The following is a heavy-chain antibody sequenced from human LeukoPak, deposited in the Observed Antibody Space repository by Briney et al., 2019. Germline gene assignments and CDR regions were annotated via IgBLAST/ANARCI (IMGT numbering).Heavy chain of an antibody. Sequence: SDTLSLTCTVSGGSIRSYYWSWIPQPPGKGLEWIGYMYYSGSTNYNPSLKSRVTISVDTSKNHFSLKLSSVTAADTAVYYCARADGYNQEIDYWGQGTLVTVSS. J-gene: IGHJ4*02. D-gene: IGHD5-24*01. V-gene: IGHV4-59*07. CDR2: MYYSGST. CDR3: ARADGYNQEIDY. CDR1: GGSIRSYY.